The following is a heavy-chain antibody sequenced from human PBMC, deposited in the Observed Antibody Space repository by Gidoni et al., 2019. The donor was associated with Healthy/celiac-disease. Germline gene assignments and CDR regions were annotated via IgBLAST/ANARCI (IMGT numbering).Heavy chain of an antibody. CDR1: GFTFTSSA. CDR3: AAADSSGYYRHGAFDI. CDR2: IVVGSGNT. Sequence: QMQLVQSGPEVKKPGTSVKVYCKASGFTFTSSAMQWVRQARGQRLEWIGWIVVGSGNTNYAQKFQERVTITRDMSTSTAYMELSSLRSEDTAVYYCAAADSSGYYRHGAFDIWGQGTMVTVSS. D-gene: IGHD3-22*01. V-gene: IGHV1-58*02. J-gene: IGHJ3*02.